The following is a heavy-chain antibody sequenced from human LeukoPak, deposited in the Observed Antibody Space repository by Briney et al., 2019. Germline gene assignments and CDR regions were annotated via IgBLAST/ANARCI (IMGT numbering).Heavy chain of an antibody. CDR3: AKHSLCLTYYDFWSGYYSPCYMDV. J-gene: IGHJ6*03. CDR1: GGSISSSSYH. V-gene: IGHV4-39*01. CDR2: IYYSGST. Sequence: NPSETLSLTCTVSGGSISSSSYHWGWIRQPPGKGLEWIGSIYYSGSTYYNPSLKSRVTISVDTSKNQFSLQLSSVTAADTAVYYCAKHSLCLTYYDFWSGYYSPCYMDVWGKGTTVTVSS. D-gene: IGHD3-3*01.